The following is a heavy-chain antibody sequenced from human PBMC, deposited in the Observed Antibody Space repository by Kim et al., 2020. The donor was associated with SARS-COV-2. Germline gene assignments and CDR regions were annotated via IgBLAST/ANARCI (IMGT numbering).Heavy chain of an antibody. Sequence: SPKGRVTISVDKSKNQFSLKLSSVTAADTAVYYCARWVAARPGASWYFDLWGRGTLVTVSS. CDR3: ARWVAARPGASWYFDL. J-gene: IGHJ2*01. V-gene: IGHV4-4*02. D-gene: IGHD6-6*01.